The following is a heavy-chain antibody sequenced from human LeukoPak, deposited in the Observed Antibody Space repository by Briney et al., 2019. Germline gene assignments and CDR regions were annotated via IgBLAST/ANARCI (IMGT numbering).Heavy chain of an antibody. CDR3: ARRGDGGRSFDY. J-gene: IGHJ4*02. D-gene: IGHD4-23*01. CDR1: GFTVSSNY. V-gene: IGHV3-53*01. CDR2: IYSGGNT. Sequence: GGSLRLSCAASGFTVSSNYLSWVRQAPGKGLECVSVIYSGGNTYYADSVKGRFTISRDNSKNTLFLQMNSLRAEDTAVYYCARRGDGGRSFDYWGQGTLVTVPS.